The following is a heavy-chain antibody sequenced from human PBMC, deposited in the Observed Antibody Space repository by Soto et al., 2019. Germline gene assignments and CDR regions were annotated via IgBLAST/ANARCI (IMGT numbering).Heavy chain of an antibody. CDR1: GGSISSYY. CDR2: IYYSGST. J-gene: IGHJ5*02. Sequence: SETLSLTCTVSGGSISSYYWSWIRQPPGKGLEWIGYIYYSGSTNYNPSLKSRVTISVDTSKNQFSLKLSSVTAADTAVYYCARVIAAAGTPHNWFDPWGQGTLVTVSS. V-gene: IGHV4-59*01. CDR3: ARVIAAAGTPHNWFDP. D-gene: IGHD6-13*01.